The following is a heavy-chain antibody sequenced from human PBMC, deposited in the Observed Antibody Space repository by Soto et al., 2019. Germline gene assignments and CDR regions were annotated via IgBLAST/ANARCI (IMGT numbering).Heavy chain of an antibody. V-gene: IGHV1-46*01. Sequence: ASVKVSCKASGYTFTSYYMPWVRQAPGQGLEWMGIINPSGGSTSYAQNFQGRVTMTRDTSTSTVYMELSSLRSEDTAGYYCARPSIVGATIGFDYWGQGTLVTVSS. CDR1: GYTFTSYY. CDR3: ARPSIVGATIGFDY. J-gene: IGHJ4*02. CDR2: INPSGGST. D-gene: IGHD1-26*01.